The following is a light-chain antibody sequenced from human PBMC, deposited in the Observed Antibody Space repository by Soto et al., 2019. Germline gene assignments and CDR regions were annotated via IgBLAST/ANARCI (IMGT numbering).Light chain of an antibody. V-gene: IGLV1-51*01. CDR2: DDD. CDR1: TSSIRNNY. J-gene: IGLJ1*01. Sequence: QSVLTQPPSMSAAPGQRVTISCSGSTSSIRNNYVYWYQQVPGTAPKLLIYDDDKRPSGIPDRFSGSKSGTSATLGITGLQTGDEADYYCGAWDDNLSAYVFGTGTKVTVL. CDR3: GAWDDNLSAYV.